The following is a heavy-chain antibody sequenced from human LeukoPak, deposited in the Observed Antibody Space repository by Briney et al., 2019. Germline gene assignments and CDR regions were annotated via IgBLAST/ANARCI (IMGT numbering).Heavy chain of an antibody. CDR1: GGSIRSYY. CDR2: IYYSGST. CDR3: ARHYGP. V-gene: IGHV4-59*08. J-gene: IGHJ4*02. D-gene: IGHD3-10*01. Sequence: SETLSLTCTVSGGSIRSYYWSWIRKPPGKGLEWIGYIYYSGSTNYNPSLKSRVTKSVGTSKNQFSLKLNSVTATDTAVYYCARHYGPWGQGTLVTVSS.